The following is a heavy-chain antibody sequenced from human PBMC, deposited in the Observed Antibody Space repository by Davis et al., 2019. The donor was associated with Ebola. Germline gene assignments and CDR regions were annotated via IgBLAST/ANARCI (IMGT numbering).Heavy chain of an antibody. Sequence: SRYWRWIRQPPGKGLEWIGYIYYSGSTNYNPSLKSRVTISVDTSKNQFSLKLSSVTAADTAVYYCARWGMDVWGQGTTVTVSS. CDR1: SRY. CDR2: IYYSGST. J-gene: IGHJ6*02. V-gene: IGHV4-59*11. CDR3: ARWGMDV.